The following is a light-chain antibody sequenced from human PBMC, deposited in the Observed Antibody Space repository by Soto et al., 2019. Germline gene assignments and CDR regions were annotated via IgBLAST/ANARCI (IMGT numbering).Light chain of an antibody. CDR1: QGISSN. CDR3: QQFNNCPPLT. J-gene: IGKJ4*01. V-gene: IGKV1-9*01. Sequence: DIQLTQSPSTLSASPGERVTISCRASQGISSNLAWYQQKPGQAPKLLIYAASTWPSGIPSRFSGSGSGTEFTLTISSLQPEDFAVYYCQQFNNCPPLTFGGGTKVEIK. CDR2: AAS.